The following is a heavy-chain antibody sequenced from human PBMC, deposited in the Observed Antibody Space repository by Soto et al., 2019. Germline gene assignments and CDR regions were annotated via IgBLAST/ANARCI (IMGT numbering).Heavy chain of an antibody. V-gene: IGHV3-15*01. D-gene: IGHD3-9*01. CDR3: TTDLSLYDILTGHPFDY. Sequence: EVQLLESGGGLVQPGGSLRLSCAASGFTFSSNAMSWVRQAPGKGLEWVGRIKSKTDGGTTDYAAPVKGRFTISRDDSKNTLYLQMNSLKTEDTAVYYCTTDLSLYDILTGHPFDYWGQGTLVTVSS. CDR1: GFTFSSNA. J-gene: IGHJ4*02. CDR2: IKSKTDGGTT.